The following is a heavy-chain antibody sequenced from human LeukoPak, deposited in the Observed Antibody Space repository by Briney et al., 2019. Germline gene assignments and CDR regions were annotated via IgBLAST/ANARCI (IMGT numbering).Heavy chain of an antibody. V-gene: IGHV4-59*01. J-gene: IGHJ4*02. Sequence: SETLSLTCTVSGGSISSYYWSWIRQPPGKGLEWIGYIYYSGSTNYNPSLKSRVTISVDTSKNQFSLKLSSVTAADTAVYYCARARAAAHIFDYWGQGTLVTVSS. CDR2: IYYSGST. D-gene: IGHD6-13*01. CDR1: GGSISSYY. CDR3: ARARAAAHIFDY.